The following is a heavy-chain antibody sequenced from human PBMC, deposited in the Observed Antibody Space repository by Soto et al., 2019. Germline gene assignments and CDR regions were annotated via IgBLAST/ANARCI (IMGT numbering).Heavy chain of an antibody. D-gene: IGHD6-13*01. Sequence: SETLSLTCAVSGGSISSGVSYLCWIRQPPGKGLEWIGCIYYSGSTYYNPSLKSRVTISVGTSKNQFSLKLSSVTAADTAVYYCARQSSSWNYGMDVWGQGTTVTVSS. CDR1: GGSISSGVSY. J-gene: IGHJ6*02. CDR3: ARQSSSWNYGMDV. V-gene: IGHV4-39*01. CDR2: IYYSGST.